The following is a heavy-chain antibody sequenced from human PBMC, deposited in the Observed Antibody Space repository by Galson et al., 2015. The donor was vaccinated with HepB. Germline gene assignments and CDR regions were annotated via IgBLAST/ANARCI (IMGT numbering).Heavy chain of an antibody. CDR2: IHPGDSDT. Sequence: QSGAEVKKPGESLKISCKGSEYSFSNYWIGWVRQMPGKGLEWMAIIHPGDSDTRYSPSFQGQVTISVDKSISTAYLQWSSLKASDTAMYCCARRHSGSYTYYFDYWGQGTLVTVSS. CDR3: ARRHSGSYTYYFDY. D-gene: IGHD1-26*01. V-gene: IGHV5-51*03. CDR1: EYSFSNYW. J-gene: IGHJ4*02.